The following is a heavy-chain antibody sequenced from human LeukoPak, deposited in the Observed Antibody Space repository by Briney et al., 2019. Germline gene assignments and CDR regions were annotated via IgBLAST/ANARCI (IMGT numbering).Heavy chain of an antibody. J-gene: IGHJ4*02. CDR1: GDSISSSTYY. V-gene: IGHV4-39*01. CDR2: LYYSGST. CDR3: AGRDVSSGRYGLDY. D-gene: IGHD1-26*01. Sequence: SETLSLTCAVSGDSISSSTYYWGWIRQPPGKGLEWIGSLYYSGSTYYNPSLRSRVTISVDTPKNQLSLKVTSVTAADTAVYYCAGRDVSSGRYGLDYWGQGTLVTVSS.